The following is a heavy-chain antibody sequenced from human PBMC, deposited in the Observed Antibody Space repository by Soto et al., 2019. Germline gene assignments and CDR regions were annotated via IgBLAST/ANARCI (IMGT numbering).Heavy chain of an antibody. J-gene: IGHJ4*02. CDR2: ISYDGSNK. CDR1: GFTFSHYG. CDR3: ARYGGKYRGTIDY. Sequence: QVQLVESGGGVVQPGRSLRLSCAASGFTFSHYGIHWVRQAPGKVLEWLAVISYDGSNKHYADSVKSRFTVSRDNSKDTLYLQMNSLRAEDTAIYFGARYGGKYRGTIDYWGQGTLVTVSS. V-gene: IGHV3-30*03. D-gene: IGHD1-26*01.